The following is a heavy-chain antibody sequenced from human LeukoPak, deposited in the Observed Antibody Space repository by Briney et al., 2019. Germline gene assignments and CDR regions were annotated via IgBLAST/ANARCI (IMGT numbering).Heavy chain of an antibody. CDR1: GYTLTELS. Sequence: ASVKVSCKVSGYTLTELSMHWVPQAPGKGLEWMGGFDPEDGETIYAQKFQGRVTMTEDTSTDTAYMELSSLRSEDTAVYYCATGGITSFYYMDVWGKGTTVTISS. J-gene: IGHJ6*03. CDR2: FDPEDGET. D-gene: IGHD3-16*01. V-gene: IGHV1-24*01. CDR3: ATGGITSFYYMDV.